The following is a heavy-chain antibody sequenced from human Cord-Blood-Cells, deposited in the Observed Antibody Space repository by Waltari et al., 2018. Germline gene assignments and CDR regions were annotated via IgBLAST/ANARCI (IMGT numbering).Heavy chain of an antibody. V-gene: IGHV4-38-2*01. CDR2: IYHSGST. CDR1: GYSISSGYY. Sequence: QVQLQESGPGLVKPSETLSLTCAVSGYSISSGYYWGWIRQPPGKGLEWIGSIYHSGSTYYNPSLKSRVTISVVTSKNQFSLKLSSVTAADTAVYYCARGTGAGAFDIWGQGTMVTVSS. D-gene: IGHD7-27*01. CDR3: ARGTGAGAFDI. J-gene: IGHJ3*02.